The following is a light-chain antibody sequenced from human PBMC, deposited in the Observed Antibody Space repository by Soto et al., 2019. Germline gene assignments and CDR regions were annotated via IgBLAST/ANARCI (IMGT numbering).Light chain of an antibody. CDR1: QSVSGY. CDR3: QQRSNWPYPT. V-gene: IGKV3-11*01. J-gene: IGKJ4*02. Sequence: EIVLTQSPDTLSLSPGERATLSCRASQSVSGYLGWYQQKPGQAPRLLIYDASNRAYGVPARFRGSGSGTNFAFTINSLEPENVALYYCQQRSNWPYPTFGGGTRV. CDR2: DAS.